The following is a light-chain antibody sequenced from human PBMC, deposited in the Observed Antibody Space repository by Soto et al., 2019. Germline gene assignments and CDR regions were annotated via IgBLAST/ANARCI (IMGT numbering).Light chain of an antibody. J-gene: IGKJ4*02. CDR1: QSISSW. CDR3: QHDRCYST. Sequence: DTQMTQSPSSPTPSVGARLTITCRASQSISSWLAWYQQTRGTPPQLLIYAASSLESGPPSRISGSGSGTEFTLTVSRLQPDDSATYCQQHDRCYSTFGGGTKVDIK. CDR2: AAS. V-gene: IGKV1-5*01.